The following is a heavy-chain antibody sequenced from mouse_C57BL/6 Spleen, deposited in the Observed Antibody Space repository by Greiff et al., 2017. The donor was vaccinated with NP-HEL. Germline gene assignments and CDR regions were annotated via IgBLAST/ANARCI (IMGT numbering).Heavy chain of an antibody. J-gene: IGHJ2*01. Sequence: QVQLQQSGAELARPGASVKLSCAASGFTFTSYGISWVQQSTGQGLEWIGEIYPRSGYTYYNEKLKGRVTLTADKSYSTAYMELRSLTSEDSEVYCCARRTTDYFDYWGKGTTLTVSS. D-gene: IGHD1-1*01. CDR3: ARRTTDYFDY. CDR1: GFTFTSYG. V-gene: IGHV1-81*01. CDR2: IYPRSGYT.